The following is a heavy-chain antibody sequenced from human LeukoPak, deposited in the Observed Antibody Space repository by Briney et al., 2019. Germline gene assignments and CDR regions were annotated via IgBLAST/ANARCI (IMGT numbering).Heavy chain of an antibody. CDR2: ISSSGSTI. Sequence: GGSLRLSCAASGFTFSDYYVSWIRQAPGKGLEWVSYISSSGSTIYYADSVKGRFTISRDNAKNSLYLQMNSLGAEDTAVYYCARSLYDFWSGYDYWGQGTLVTVSS. V-gene: IGHV3-11*01. CDR1: GFTFSDYY. D-gene: IGHD3-3*01. J-gene: IGHJ4*02. CDR3: ARSLYDFWSGYDY.